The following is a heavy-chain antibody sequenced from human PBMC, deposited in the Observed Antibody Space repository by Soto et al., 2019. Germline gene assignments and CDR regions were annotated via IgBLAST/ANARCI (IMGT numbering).Heavy chain of an antibody. Sequence: ASETLSLTCTVSGGSISSGGYYWSWIRQHPGKGLEWIGYIYYSGSTYYNPSLKSRVTISVDTSKNQFSLKLSSVTAAATAVYYCARVRRNYRSGSYPPSVLCCFDYWGQGTLVTVAS. V-gene: IGHV4-31*03. CDR1: GGSISSGGYY. J-gene: IGHJ4*02. CDR2: IYYSGST. CDR3: ARVRRNYRSGSYPPSVLCCFDY. D-gene: IGHD3-10*01.